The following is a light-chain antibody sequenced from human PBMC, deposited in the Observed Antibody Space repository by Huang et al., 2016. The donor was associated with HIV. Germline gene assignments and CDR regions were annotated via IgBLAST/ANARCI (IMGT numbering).Light chain of an antibody. Sequence: EIVLTQSPGTLSLSPGERATLSCRASQSVSGSYLAWYQQKPGQAPRLLIYGASRRAPGIPDRFSGSGSGTDFTLTISRLEPEDFAVYYCQQYGSSPATFGQGTKVEIK. CDR3: QQYGSSPAT. CDR2: GAS. J-gene: IGKJ1*01. V-gene: IGKV3-20*01. CDR1: QSVSGSY.